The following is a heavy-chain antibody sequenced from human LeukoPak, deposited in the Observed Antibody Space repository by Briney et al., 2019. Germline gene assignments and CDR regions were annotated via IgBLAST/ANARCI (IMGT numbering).Heavy chain of an antibody. CDR1: RGSISSYY. V-gene: IGHV4-4*07. CDR2: IYSSGSS. CDR3: ARRPFLRDQRFNKSPLLVDY. Sequence: SSETLSLTCTVSRGSISSYYWSWIRQPAGKGLEWIGRIYSSGSSNYNPSLKSRVTMSVDTSKNQFSLKLSSVTAADTAVYYCARRPFLRDQRFNKSPLLVDYWGQGTLVTVSS. D-gene: IGHD6-6*01. J-gene: IGHJ4*02.